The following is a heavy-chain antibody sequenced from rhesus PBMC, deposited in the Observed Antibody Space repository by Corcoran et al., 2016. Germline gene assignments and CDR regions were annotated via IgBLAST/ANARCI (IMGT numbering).Heavy chain of an antibody. D-gene: IGHD5-24*01. CDR3: AKVPYQPLLYNGSFDY. CDR1: GFTFSSYG. J-gene: IGHJ4*01. Sequence: EVQLVETGGGLVQPGGSLKLSCAASGFTFSSYGMSWVRQAPGKGLVWVSVINSGGGCPYYAEAVKGRFTISRANSKNTLSLQMNSLRAEDTAVYYCAKVPYQPLLYNGSFDYWGQGVLVTVSS. V-gene: IGHV3S5*01. CDR2: INSGGGCP.